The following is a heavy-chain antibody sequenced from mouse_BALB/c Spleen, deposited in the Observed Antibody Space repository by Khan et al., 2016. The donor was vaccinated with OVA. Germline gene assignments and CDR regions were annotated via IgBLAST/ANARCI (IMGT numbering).Heavy chain of an antibody. Sequence: VQLKQSGPELVKPGASVKISCRASGYTFTDYIMDWVKQSHGKSLEWIGYIYPNNGDTGYNQKFKTKATLTVDNSSSTAYMELRSLTSEDSAVXCCARSGYGSFAYWGQGTLVTVSA. J-gene: IGHJ3*01. D-gene: IGHD1-2*01. CDR1: GYTFTDYI. CDR3: ARSGYGSFAY. CDR2: IYPNNGDT. V-gene: IGHV1S29*02.